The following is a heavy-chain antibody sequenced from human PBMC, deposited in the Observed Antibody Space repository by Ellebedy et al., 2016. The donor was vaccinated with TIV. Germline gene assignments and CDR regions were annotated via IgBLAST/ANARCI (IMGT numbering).Heavy chain of an antibody. D-gene: IGHD2-21*02. CDR1: GDSISSRDYY. Sequence: SETLSLTXTVSGDSISSRDYYWAWVRQSPGKGLEWIGKIFYTGSTYYNPSLRSRVTISVDTSRNQFSLNLNSVTATDTAVYYCARHGIVVVTAPHWYFDLWGRGTLVTVSS. CDR2: IFYTGST. J-gene: IGHJ2*01. CDR3: ARHGIVVVTAPHWYFDL. V-gene: IGHV4-39*01.